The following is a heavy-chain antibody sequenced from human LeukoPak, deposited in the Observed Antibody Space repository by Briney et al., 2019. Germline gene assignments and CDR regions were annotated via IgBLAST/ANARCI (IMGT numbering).Heavy chain of an antibody. D-gene: IGHD3-22*01. CDR1: GGSISSYY. CDR2: IYYSGST. Sequence: SETLSLTCTVSGGSISSYYWSWIRQPPGKGLEWIGYIYYSGSTNYNPSLKSRVTISVDTSKDQFSLKLSSVTAADTAVYYCARYYDSSGYYPYYFDYWGQGTLVTVSS. J-gene: IGHJ4*02. V-gene: IGHV4-59*01. CDR3: ARYYDSSGYYPYYFDY.